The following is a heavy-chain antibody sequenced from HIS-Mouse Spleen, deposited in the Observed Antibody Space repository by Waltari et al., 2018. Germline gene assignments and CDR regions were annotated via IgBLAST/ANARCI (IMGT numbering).Heavy chain of an antibody. D-gene: IGHD6-13*01. CDR1: GGSLSGSSTY. Sequence: QLQLQESGPGLLQPSETLSLTCTVSGGSLSGSSTYWGWIRRPPAKGLEWIGSIYYSGSTYYNPSLKSRVTISVDTSKNQFSLKLSSVTAADTAVYYCAREIPYSSSWYDWYFDLWGRGTLVTVSS. CDR3: AREIPYSSSWYDWYFDL. V-gene: IGHV4-39*07. J-gene: IGHJ2*01. CDR2: IYYSGST.